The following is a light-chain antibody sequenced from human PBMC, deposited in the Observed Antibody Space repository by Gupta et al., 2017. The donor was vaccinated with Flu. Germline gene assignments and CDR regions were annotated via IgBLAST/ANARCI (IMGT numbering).Light chain of an antibody. CDR2: DAS. J-gene: IGKJ1*01. V-gene: IGKV1-33*01. Sequence: SPSSLSASVGDRVIITCQASQDIKTSLNWYQHKPGKAPKLLIYDASNLEKGVPSRFSGSGSGTDFTFTISSLQAEDLASYYCQQYTNVPTFGQGTLVQIK. CDR1: QDIKTS. CDR3: QQYTNVPT.